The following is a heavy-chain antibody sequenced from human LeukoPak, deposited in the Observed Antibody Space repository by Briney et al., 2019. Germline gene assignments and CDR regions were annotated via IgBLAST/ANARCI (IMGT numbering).Heavy chain of an antibody. CDR2: ITGRGSPI. Sequence: GGSLRLSCAASGFTFSTYTMIWVRQAPGKGLEWVSYITGRGSPIHYADSVKGRFTISRDNAKNSLYLQMNSLRDEDTATYYCTRDPHALDYWGRGTLVTVSS. CDR3: TRDPHALDY. CDR1: GFTFSTYT. V-gene: IGHV3-48*02. J-gene: IGHJ4*01.